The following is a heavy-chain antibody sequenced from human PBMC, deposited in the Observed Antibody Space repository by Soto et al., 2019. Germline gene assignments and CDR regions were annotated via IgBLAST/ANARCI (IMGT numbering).Heavy chain of an antibody. CDR1: GGTFSSYA. V-gene: IGHV1-69*01. CDR3: ARDPRYSSSSSYYYGMDV. D-gene: IGHD6-6*01. CDR2: IIPIFGTA. J-gene: IGHJ6*02. Sequence: QVQLVQSGAEVKKPGSSVKVSCKASGGTFSSYAISWVRQAPGQGLGWMGGIIPIFGTANYAQKFQGRVTITADESTSTAYMELSSLRSEDTAVYYCARDPRYSSSSSYYYGMDVWGQGTTVTVSS.